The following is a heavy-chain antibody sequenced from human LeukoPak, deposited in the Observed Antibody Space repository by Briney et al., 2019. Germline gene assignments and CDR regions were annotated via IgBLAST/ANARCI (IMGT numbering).Heavy chain of an antibody. V-gene: IGHV4-4*02. Sequence: SETLSLTCAVSGGSISSSNWWSWVRQPPGKGLEWIGEIYHSGSTNYNPSLKSRVTISVDKSKNQFSLKLSSVTAADTALYFCARSRGYSYGLAVNFWGQGTLVSVSS. J-gene: IGHJ4*02. CDR2: IYHSGST. CDR3: ARSRGYSYGLAVNF. CDR1: GGSISSSNW. D-gene: IGHD5-18*01.